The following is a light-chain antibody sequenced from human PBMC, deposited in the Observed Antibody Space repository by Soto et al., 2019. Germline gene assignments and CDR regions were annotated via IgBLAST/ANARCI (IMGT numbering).Light chain of an antibody. CDR3: QQRSNWPPTWT. V-gene: IGKV3-11*01. CDR2: DAS. CDR1: QSVSSSY. Sequence: EIVLTQSPGTLALSPGERATLSCRASQSVSSSYLAWYQQKPGQAPRVLIYDASNRATGIPARFSGSGSGTDFTLTISSLEAEDFAVYYCQQRSNWPPTWTFGQGTKVDIK. J-gene: IGKJ1*01.